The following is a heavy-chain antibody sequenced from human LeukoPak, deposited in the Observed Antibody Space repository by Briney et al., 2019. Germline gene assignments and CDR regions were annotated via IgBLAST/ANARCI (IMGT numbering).Heavy chain of an antibody. Sequence: SETLSLTCTVSGGSISSYCWSWIRQPPGKGLEWIGYIYYSGSTNYNPSLKSRVTISVDTSKNQFSLKLSSVTAADTAVYYCARFSGGSGSYYSGGKSYPFFDYWGQGTLVTVSS. CDR3: ARFSGGSGSYYSGGKSYPFFDY. D-gene: IGHD3-10*01. V-gene: IGHV4-59*01. J-gene: IGHJ4*02. CDR2: IYYSGST. CDR1: GGSISSYC.